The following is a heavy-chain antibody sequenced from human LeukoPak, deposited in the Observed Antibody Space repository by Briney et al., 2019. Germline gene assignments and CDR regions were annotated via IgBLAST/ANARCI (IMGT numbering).Heavy chain of an antibody. CDR3: ARGGFLDPFDP. D-gene: IGHD1-1*01. CDR1: GGSISNYY. V-gene: IGHV4-59*01. Sequence: SETLSLTCTLSGGSISNYYWNWVRQPPGKGLEWIGYIHYSGNTKYNPSLNSRVTISVDTSKSQFSLQLSSVTAADTAVYYCARGGFLDPFDPWGQGTLVTVSS. J-gene: IGHJ5*02. CDR2: IHYSGNT.